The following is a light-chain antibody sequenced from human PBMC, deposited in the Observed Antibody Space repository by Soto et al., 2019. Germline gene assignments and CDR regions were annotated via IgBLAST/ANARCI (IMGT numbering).Light chain of an antibody. Sequence: SSVSGSVGDRVTMACRASQDIRSDLCWYQQEPGKAPKMLIFAASNLQSGVPSRFSDNASVTTFTLTTSSLLPEDVTTYDFLQDHTNPWAFGRGTKVDIK. CDR2: AAS. V-gene: IGKV1-6*01. J-gene: IGKJ1*01. CDR1: QDIRSD. CDR3: LQDHTNPWA.